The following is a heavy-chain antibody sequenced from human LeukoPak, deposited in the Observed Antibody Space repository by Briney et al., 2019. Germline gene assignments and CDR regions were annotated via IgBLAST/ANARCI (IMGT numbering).Heavy chain of an antibody. CDR1: GGSISSGDYY. CDR2: IYYTGST. V-gene: IGHV4-30-4*01. D-gene: IGHD5-24*01. Sequence: SETLSLTCTVSGGSISSGDYYWSWIRQPPGKGLEWIGYIYYTGSTYYNPSLKSRVTISVDTSKNQFSLKLSSVTAADTAVYYCARDGYNFGFDYWGQGTLVTVSS. CDR3: ARDGYNFGFDY. J-gene: IGHJ4*02.